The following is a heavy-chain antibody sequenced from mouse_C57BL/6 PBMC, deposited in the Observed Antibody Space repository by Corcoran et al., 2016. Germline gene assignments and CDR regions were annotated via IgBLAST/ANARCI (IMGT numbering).Heavy chain of an antibody. CDR3: ARGGGSIYDWYGDG. CDR1: GYTFTTYG. J-gene: IGHJ1*03. V-gene: IGHV9-3*01. D-gene: IGHD1-1*01. Sequence: QIQLVQSGPELKKPGETVKISCKASGYTFTTYGMSWVKQAPGKGLKWMGWINTYSGVPPYADDFKGRFAFSLETSASTAYLQINTRKKEDTATYFWARGGGSIYDWYGDGWGTGIAVTVSS. CDR2: INTYSGVP.